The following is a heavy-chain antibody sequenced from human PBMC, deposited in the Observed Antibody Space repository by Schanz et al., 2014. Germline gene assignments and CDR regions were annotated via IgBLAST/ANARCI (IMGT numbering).Heavy chain of an antibody. V-gene: IGHV3-11*01. D-gene: IGHD1-26*01. CDR3: XXXLQRELLRDDHYYGMDA. CDR2: ISSRGTTI. J-gene: IGHJ6*02. CDR1: GFTFSDYY. Sequence: QVQLEESGGGLVTPGGSLRLSCAASGFTFSDYYMSWIRQAPGKGLECISYISSRGTTIYYADSVKGRFTISRDNAENSXXXXXTSRRAEDTXXXXXXXXLQRELLRDDHYYGMDAWGQGTTVTVSS.